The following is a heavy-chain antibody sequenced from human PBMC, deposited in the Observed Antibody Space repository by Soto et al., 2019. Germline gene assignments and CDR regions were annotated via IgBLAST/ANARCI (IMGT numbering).Heavy chain of an antibody. Sequence: QVQLVQSGPEVKKSGSSVKVSCKVSGGTLSSETISWLRQAPGQGLEWMGRIIPLLGIGHYAQKFQGRVTITEDRSTNTGEMEWSSLTSQDTAIYYCAREEGYYKMGTSPVYYMDVWGNGTTVTVSS. V-gene: IGHV1-69*08. CDR2: IIPLLGIG. CDR1: GGTLSSET. D-gene: IGHD2-21*01. J-gene: IGHJ6*03. CDR3: AREEGYYKMGTSPVYYMDV.